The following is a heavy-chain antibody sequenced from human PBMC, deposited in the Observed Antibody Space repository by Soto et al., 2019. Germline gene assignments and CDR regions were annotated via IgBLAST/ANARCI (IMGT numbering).Heavy chain of an antibody. CDR3: SGCSGGACHQNYGMDV. D-gene: IGHD2-15*01. J-gene: IGHJ6*02. CDR1: GLTFSSCT. CDR2: ISPSTSHI. V-gene: IGHV3-21*01. Sequence: EVHLVESGGGLVKPGGSLRLSCAVSGLTFSSCTRNWVRQAPGKGLEWVSSISPSTSHIYYADSVKGRFTISRDNAKNSLFLQMNSLRAEDTAVYYCSGCSGGACHQNYGMDVWGQGNTVTVSS.